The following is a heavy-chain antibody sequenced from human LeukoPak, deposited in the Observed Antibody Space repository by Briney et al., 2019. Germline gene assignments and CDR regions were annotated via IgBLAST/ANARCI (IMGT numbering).Heavy chain of an antibody. J-gene: IGHJ6*03. D-gene: IGHD1-26*01. Sequence: PGGSLRLSCAASGFTFDDYGMSWVRQAPGKGLEWVSGINWNGGSTGYADSVKGRFTISRDNAKNSLYLQMNSLRAEDTALYYSGGQEAAYYYYYYMDVWGKGTTVTVSS. CDR2: INWNGGST. V-gene: IGHV3-20*04. CDR1: GFTFDDYG. CDR3: GGQEAAYYYYYYMDV.